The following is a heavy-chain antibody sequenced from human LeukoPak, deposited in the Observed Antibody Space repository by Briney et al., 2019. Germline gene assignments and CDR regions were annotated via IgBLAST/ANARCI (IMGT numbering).Heavy chain of an antibody. Sequence: PGGSLRLSCAASGFTFSNYWMSWVRQAPGKGLERVANMNRDGSEIYYVDSIKGRFTISRDNTNNSLYLQMNSLRADDTAVYYSVRYSEIQQWHYWYFDLWGRGTLVTVSS. J-gene: IGHJ2*01. CDR1: GFTFSNYW. D-gene: IGHD1-14*01. V-gene: IGHV3-7*01. CDR3: VRYSEIQQWHYWYFDL. CDR2: MNRDGSEI.